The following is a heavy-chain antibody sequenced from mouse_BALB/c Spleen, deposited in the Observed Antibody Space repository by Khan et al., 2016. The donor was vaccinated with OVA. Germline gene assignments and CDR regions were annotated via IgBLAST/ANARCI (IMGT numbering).Heavy chain of an antibody. Sequence: VQLQQSGAELVKPGASVKLSSTASGFNIIDTYLHWVKQRPEQGLEWIGRIAPANGNSKYDPKFQGKATITADTSSNTSYLQLNSLTSEDSAVYYCARPSYDPRDFEVWGAGTTVTVSS. D-gene: IGHD2-3*01. CDR3: ARPSYDPRDFEV. J-gene: IGHJ1*01. CDR2: IAPANGNS. V-gene: IGHV14-3*02. CDR1: GFNIIDTY.